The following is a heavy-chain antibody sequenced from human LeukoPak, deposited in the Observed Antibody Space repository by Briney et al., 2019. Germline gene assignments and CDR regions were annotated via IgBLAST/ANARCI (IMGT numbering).Heavy chain of an antibody. V-gene: IGHV3-30*04. Sequence: PGGSRRLSCAASGFTFSGYALHWVRQAPGKGREWVAVISYDGRDKHFADSVKGRFTISRDNSQNPLFLQMNSLRAEDTAVYYCARDKDLYANYYFDYWGQGTLVTVSS. CDR3: ARDKDLYANYYFDY. CDR2: ISYDGRDK. J-gene: IGHJ4*02. D-gene: IGHD5/OR15-5a*01. CDR1: GFTFSGYA.